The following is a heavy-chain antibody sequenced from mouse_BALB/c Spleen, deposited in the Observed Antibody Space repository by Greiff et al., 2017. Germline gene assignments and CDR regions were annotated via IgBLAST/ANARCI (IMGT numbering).Heavy chain of an antibody. CDR2: IYPGNSDT. J-gene: IGHJ4*01. Sequence: VQLQQSGTVLARPGASVKMSCKASGYTFTSYWMHWVNQRPGQGLEWIGAIYPGNSDTSYNQKFKGKAKLTAVTSTSTAYMELSSLTNEDSAVYYCTRENFTTVVHQYYAMDYWGQGTSVTVSS. V-gene: IGHV1-5*01. CDR1: GYTFTSYW. CDR3: TRENFTTVVHQYYAMDY. D-gene: IGHD1-1*01.